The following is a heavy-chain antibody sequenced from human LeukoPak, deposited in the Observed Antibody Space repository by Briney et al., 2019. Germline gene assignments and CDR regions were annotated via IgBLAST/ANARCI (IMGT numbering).Heavy chain of an antibody. D-gene: IGHD2-15*01. CDR2: ISGSGGNK. CDR1: GFTFSSYA. CDR3: AKDIVVVVVATPC. J-gene: IGHJ4*02. V-gene: IGHV3-23*01. Sequence: GGSLRLSCAASGFTFSSYAMSWVRQAPGRGLEWVSAISGSGGNKYYADPVKGRFTISRDNSKNTLYLQMHSLSAEDTAVYYCAKDIVVVVVATPCWGQGTLVTVS.